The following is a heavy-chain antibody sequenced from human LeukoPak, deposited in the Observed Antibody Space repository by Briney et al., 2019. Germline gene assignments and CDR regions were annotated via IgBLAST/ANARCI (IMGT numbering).Heavy chain of an antibody. CDR2: SRGSGRGT. V-gene: IGHV3-23*01. Sequence: GGSLRLSCAASGFTSGSYAMSWVRQAPGEGLEWVSTSRGSGRGTYYADSVKGRFTVSRDNSKNTLYLQMSSLRTEDTAVYYCAKDGSMDVWGQGTTVTVSS. CDR3: AKDGSMDV. CDR1: GFTSGSYA. J-gene: IGHJ6*02.